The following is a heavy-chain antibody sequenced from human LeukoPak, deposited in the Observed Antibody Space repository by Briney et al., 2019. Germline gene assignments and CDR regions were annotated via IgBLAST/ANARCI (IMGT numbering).Heavy chain of an antibody. CDR1: GFTFSTSW. V-gene: IGHV3-9*01. Sequence: GGSLRLSCVVSGFTFSTSWMHWVRQAPGKGLEWVSGISWNSGSIGYADSVKGRFTISRDNAKNSLYLQMNSLRAEDTALYYCAKDIRDYLDYWGQGTLVNVSS. J-gene: IGHJ4*02. CDR2: ISWNSGSI. CDR3: AKDIRDYLDY.